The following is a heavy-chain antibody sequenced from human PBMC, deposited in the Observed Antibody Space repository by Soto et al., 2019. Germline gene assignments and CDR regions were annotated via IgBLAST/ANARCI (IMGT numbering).Heavy chain of an antibody. Sequence: EVQLVESGGGLVQPGESLRLSCAASGFTVSSNYMSWVRQAPGKGLEWVSLIYSGGTTDYADSVKGRFTISRDNSKNTLYRQMISLRAEDTAVYYCAARNIVAPYWGQGTLVTVSS. D-gene: IGHD5-12*01. J-gene: IGHJ4*02. CDR3: AARNIVAPY. CDR1: GFTVSSNY. CDR2: IYSGGTT. V-gene: IGHV3-66*01.